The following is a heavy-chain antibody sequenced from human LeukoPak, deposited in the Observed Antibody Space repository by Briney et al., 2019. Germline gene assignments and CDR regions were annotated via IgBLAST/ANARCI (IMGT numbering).Heavy chain of an antibody. J-gene: IGHJ4*02. Sequence: SETLSLTCAVYGESFSGYYWSWIRQPPGKGPEWIGEITHSGSTNYNPSLKSRVTLSVDTSKKQFSLNLNSVTAADTAVYYCARRGLGRPDYWGQGTLVTVSS. CDR2: ITHSGST. CDR3: ARRGLGRPDY. CDR1: GESFSGYY. V-gene: IGHV4-34*01. D-gene: IGHD3/OR15-3a*01.